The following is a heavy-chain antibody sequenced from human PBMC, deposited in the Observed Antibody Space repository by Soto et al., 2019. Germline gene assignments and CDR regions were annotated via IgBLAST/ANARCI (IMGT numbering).Heavy chain of an antibody. J-gene: IGHJ6*04. D-gene: IGHD6-19*01. V-gene: IGHV3-30-3*01. Sequence: GGSLRLSCAASGFTFSSYAMHWVRQAPGKGLEWVAVISYDGSNKYYADSVKGRFTISRDNSKNTLYLQMSSLRAEDTAVYYCARDPGDSSGWYVNLGGVPYYYYGMDVWGKATMVTVSS. CDR1: GFTFSSYA. CDR2: ISYDGSNK. CDR3: ARDPGDSSGWYVNLGGVPYYYYGMDV.